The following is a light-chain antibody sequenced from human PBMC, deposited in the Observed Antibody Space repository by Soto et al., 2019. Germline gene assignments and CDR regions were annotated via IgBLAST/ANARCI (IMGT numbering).Light chain of an antibody. CDR3: QQYGSSRT. Sequence: EIVLTQSPGTLSLSPGERATLSCRASQSVRSNYLAWYQQKPGQAPRLLISAASSRATGIPDRFSGSGSGTDFTLTISRLEPEDFAVYYCQQYGSSRTFGQGTKVEVK. J-gene: IGKJ1*01. CDR1: QSVRSNY. CDR2: AAS. V-gene: IGKV3-20*01.